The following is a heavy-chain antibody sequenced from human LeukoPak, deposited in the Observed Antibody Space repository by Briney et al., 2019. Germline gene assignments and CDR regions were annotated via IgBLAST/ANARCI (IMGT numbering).Heavy chain of an antibody. J-gene: IGHJ6*04. D-gene: IGHD3-3*01. V-gene: IGHV1-2*02. CDR3: ARGRRFTTFGVVSGMDV. CDR1: GSTFTGFY. Sequence: GASVKVSCKASGSTFTGFYVQWVRQAPGQGLEWMGWINPNNGATNYAQKFQGRVSMTRDSSISTAYLDLSRLRFDDTAVYYCARGRRFTTFGVVSGMDVWGRGTMVTVSS. CDR2: INPNNGAT.